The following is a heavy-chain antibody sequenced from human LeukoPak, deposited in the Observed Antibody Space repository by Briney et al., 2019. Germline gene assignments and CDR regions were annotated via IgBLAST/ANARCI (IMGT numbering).Heavy chain of an antibody. CDR2: IYPGDSDT. J-gene: IGHJ3*02. CDR3: ARREGGSYRPYDAFDI. Sequence: GESLKISCKGSGYSFTSYWIGWVRQMPGKGLEWMGIIYPGDSDTRYGPSFQGQVTISADKSISTAYLQWSSLKASDTAMYYCARREGGSYRPYDAFDIWGQGTMVTVSS. CDR1: GYSFTSYW. D-gene: IGHD3-16*02. V-gene: IGHV5-51*01.